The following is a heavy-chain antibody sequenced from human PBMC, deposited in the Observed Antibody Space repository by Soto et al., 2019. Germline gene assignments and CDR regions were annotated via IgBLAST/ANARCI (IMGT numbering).Heavy chain of an antibody. Sequence: QVQLVESGGGLVRPGGSLRLSCEASGFTFRDYYMTWCRQAPGKGLEWLSYIDSSTKYTNYADSVKGRFTISRDNAKNSLYLRMNSLRADDTAVYYCAREYYYTMDVWGQGTMVTVSS. CDR2: IDSSTKYT. J-gene: IGHJ6*02. CDR3: AREYYYTMDV. V-gene: IGHV3-11*05. CDR1: GFTFRDYY.